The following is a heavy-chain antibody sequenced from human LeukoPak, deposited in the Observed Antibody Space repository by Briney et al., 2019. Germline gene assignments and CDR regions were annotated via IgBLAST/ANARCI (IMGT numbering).Heavy chain of an antibody. J-gene: IGHJ6*02. V-gene: IGHV3-66*01. D-gene: IGHD5-18*01. Sequence: GGSLRLSCAASGFTVSSSYMSWVRQAPGKGLEWVSVFYSGGGTYYADSVKGRFTISRDNSKNTLYLQMNSLRAEDTAVYYCAREDVDIGMVTNNYYYGMDVWGQGTTVTVSS. CDR1: GFTVSSSY. CDR2: FYSGGGT. CDR3: AREDVDIGMVTNNYYYGMDV.